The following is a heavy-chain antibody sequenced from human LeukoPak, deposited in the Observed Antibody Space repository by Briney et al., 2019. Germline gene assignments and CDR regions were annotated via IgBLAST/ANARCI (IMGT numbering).Heavy chain of an antibody. CDR2: ISSSSSYI. D-gene: IGHD1-26*01. V-gene: IGHV3-21*01. Sequence: GGSLGLSCAASGFTFSSYSMNWVRQAPGKGLEWVSSISSSSSYIYYADSVKGRFTISRDNAKNSLYLQMNSLRAEDTAVYYCASGGGVGATSHDWGQGTLVTVSS. CDR3: ASGGGVGATSHD. CDR1: GFTFSSYS. J-gene: IGHJ4*02.